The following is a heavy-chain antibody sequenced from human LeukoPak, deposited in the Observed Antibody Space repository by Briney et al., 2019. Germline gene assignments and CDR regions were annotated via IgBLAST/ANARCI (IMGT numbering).Heavy chain of an antibody. J-gene: IGHJ6*04. Sequence: GGSLRLSCAASGFTFSGSAMHWVRQASGKGLEWVGRIRSKANSYATAYAASVKGRFTISRDDSKNTAYLQMNSLKTEDTAVYYCTRRWGIIAAAPALMDVWGKGTTVTVSS. CDR3: TRRWGIIAAAPALMDV. CDR1: GFTFSGSA. D-gene: IGHD6-13*01. CDR2: IRSKANSYAT. V-gene: IGHV3-73*01.